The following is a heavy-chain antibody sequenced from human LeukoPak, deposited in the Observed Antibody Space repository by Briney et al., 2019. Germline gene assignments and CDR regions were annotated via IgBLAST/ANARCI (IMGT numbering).Heavy chain of an antibody. V-gene: IGHV3-9*01. CDR3: AKGYHYDSSGYYGGFDY. Sequence: PGRSLRLSCAASGFTFDDYAMHWVRQAPGKGLEWVSGINWNSDTIGYADSVKGRFTISRDNAKNSLYLQMNSLRAEDTALYYCAKGYHYDSSGYYGGFDYWGQGTLVTVSS. CDR2: INWNSDTI. J-gene: IGHJ4*02. D-gene: IGHD3-22*01. CDR1: GFTFDDYA.